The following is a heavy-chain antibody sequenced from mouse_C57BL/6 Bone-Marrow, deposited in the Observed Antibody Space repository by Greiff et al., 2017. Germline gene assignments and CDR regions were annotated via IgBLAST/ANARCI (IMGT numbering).Heavy chain of an antibody. J-gene: IGHJ4*01. CDR1: GIDFSRYW. V-gene: IGHV4-1*01. CDR2: INPDSSTI. CDR3: ARPVTYSNYCYYYAMDY. D-gene: IGHD2-5*01. Sequence: DVMLVESGGGLVQPGGSLKLSCAASGIDFSRYWMSWVRRAPGKGLEWIGEINPDSSTINYAPSLKDKFIISRDNAKNTLYLQMSKVRSEDTALYYCARPVTYSNYCYYYAMDYWGQGTSVTVSS.